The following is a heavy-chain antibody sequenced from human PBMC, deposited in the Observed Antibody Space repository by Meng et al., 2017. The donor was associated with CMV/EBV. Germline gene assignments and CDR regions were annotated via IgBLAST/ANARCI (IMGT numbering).Heavy chain of an antibody. CDR1: GFSLSTSGVG. J-gene: IGHJ5*02. D-gene: IGHD3-22*01. CDR2: IYWNDDK. CDR3: AHRRYYYDSSGFDP. V-gene: IGHV2-5*01. Sequence: SGPTLVKPTQTLTLTCTFSGFSLSTSGVGVGWIRQPPGKALEWLAIIYWNDDKRYSPSLKSRLTITKDTSKNQVVLTMTNMDPVDTATYYCAHRRYYYDSSGFDPWGQGALVTVSS.